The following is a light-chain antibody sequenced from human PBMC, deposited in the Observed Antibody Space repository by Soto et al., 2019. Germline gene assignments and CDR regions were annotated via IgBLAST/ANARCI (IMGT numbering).Light chain of an antibody. V-gene: IGLV2-14*01. CDR3: SSYTSSSTRV. CDR1: STDVGGYNY. CDR2: DIS. Sequence: QSVLTQPASVSGAPGQSITISCTGTSTDVGGYNYVSWYQQHPGKAPKLMIYDISNRPSGVSNRFSGSKSGNTASLTISVLEAEDAADYCCSSYTSSSTRVFGTGTKLTVL. J-gene: IGLJ3*02.